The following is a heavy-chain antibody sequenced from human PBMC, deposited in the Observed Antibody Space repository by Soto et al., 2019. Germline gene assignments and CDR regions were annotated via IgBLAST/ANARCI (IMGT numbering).Heavy chain of an antibody. CDR3: ARGSRGYDRGSGAGMETKYYFDY. CDR1: GGSFSGYY. Sequence: SETLSLTCAVYGGSFSGYYWSWVRQPPGKGLEWIGEINHSGSTNYNPSLKSRVTISVDTSKNQFSLKLSSVTAADTAVYYCARGSRGYDRGSGAGMETKYYFDYWGQGTLVTVSS. CDR2: INHSGST. D-gene: IGHD5-12*01. J-gene: IGHJ4*02. V-gene: IGHV4-34*01.